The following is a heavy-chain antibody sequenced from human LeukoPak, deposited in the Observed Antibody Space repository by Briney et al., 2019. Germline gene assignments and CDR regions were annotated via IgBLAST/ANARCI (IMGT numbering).Heavy chain of an antibody. D-gene: IGHD4-23*01. CDR2: IKQDGSEK. Sequence: PGGSLRLSCAASGFTFSSYAMSWVRQAPGKGLEWVANIKQDGSEKYYVDSVKGRFTIPRDNAKNSLYLQMNSLRAEDTAVYYCARVSGNYHYYYYMDVWGKGTTVTVSS. CDR1: GFTFSSYA. J-gene: IGHJ6*03. V-gene: IGHV3-7*01. CDR3: ARVSGNYHYYYYMDV.